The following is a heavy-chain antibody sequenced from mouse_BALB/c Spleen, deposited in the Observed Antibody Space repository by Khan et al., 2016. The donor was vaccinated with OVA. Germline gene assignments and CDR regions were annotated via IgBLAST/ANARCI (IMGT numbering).Heavy chain of an antibody. Sequence: VQLQESGPELVKPGASVKISCKASGYIFTDYYINWVKQKPGQGLEWIGWLYPGSGNTKYNENFKGKATLTVDTSSSTAYMHLSSLTSEDTAVYCCARGNYYGSTSWFGYWGQGTLVTVST. CDR1: GYIFTDYY. D-gene: IGHD1-1*01. CDR2: LYPGSGNT. V-gene: IGHV1-84*02. CDR3: ARGNYYGSTSWFGY. J-gene: IGHJ3*01.